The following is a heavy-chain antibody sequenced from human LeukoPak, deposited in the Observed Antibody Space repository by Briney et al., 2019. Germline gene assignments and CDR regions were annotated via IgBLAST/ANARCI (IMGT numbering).Heavy chain of an antibody. CDR1: GGSISISNW. CDR2: IYHSGST. Sequence: NSSETLSLTCTVSGGSISISNWWSWVRQPPGKGLEWIGEIYHSGSTSYNPSLKSRVTISVDKSKNQFSLKLSSVTAADTAIYYCAKKTYDSGTYDIWGQGTMVTVSS. V-gene: IGHV4-4*02. J-gene: IGHJ3*02. D-gene: IGHD3-10*01. CDR3: AKKTYDSGTYDI.